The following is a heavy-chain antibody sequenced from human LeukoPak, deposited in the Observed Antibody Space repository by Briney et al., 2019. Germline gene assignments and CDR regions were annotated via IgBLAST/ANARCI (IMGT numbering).Heavy chain of an antibody. V-gene: IGHV1-69*13. CDR3: ASGYSGSYGTTFDI. J-gene: IGHJ3*02. CDR1: GGTFSSYA. Sequence: GASVKVSCKASGGTFSSYAISWVRQAPGQGLEWVGGIIPIFGTANYAQKFQGRVTITADESTSTAYMELSSLRSEDTAVYYCASGYSGSYGTTFDIWGQGTMVTVSS. CDR2: IIPIFGTA. D-gene: IGHD1-26*01.